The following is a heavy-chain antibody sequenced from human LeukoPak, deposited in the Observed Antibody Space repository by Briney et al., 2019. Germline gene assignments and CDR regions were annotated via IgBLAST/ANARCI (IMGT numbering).Heavy chain of an antibody. D-gene: IGHD3-10*01. J-gene: IGHJ4*02. CDR1: GFTFSSYA. CDR3: AKDLSTRGSGSYYDY. Sequence: GGSLRLSCAASGFTFSSYAMSWVRQAPGKGLEWVSAISGSGGSTYYADSVKGRFTISRDNSKNTQYLQMNSLRAEDTAVYYCAKDLSTRGSGSYYDYWGQGTLVTVSS. V-gene: IGHV3-23*01. CDR2: ISGSGGST.